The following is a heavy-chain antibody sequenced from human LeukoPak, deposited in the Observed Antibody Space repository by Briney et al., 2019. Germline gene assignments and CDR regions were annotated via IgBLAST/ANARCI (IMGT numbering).Heavy chain of an antibody. CDR3: ARERTAMVTGFDY. D-gene: IGHD5-18*01. CDR2: IYSGGST. CDR1: GFTFSSYA. Sequence: PGGSLRLSCAASGFTFSSYAMNWVRQAPGKGLEWVSVIYSGGSTYYADSVKGRFTISRDNSKNTLYLQMNSLRAEDTAVYYCARERTAMVTGFDYWGQGTLVTVSS. J-gene: IGHJ4*02. V-gene: IGHV3-66*01.